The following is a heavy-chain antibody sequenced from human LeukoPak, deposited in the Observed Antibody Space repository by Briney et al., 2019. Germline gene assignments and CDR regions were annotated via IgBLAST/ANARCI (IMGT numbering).Heavy chain of an antibody. Sequence: GGSLRLSCAASGINFRSSGMHWVRQAPGKELEWVTFIQNDGSDKYYAASVKGRFTISRDNSKNTVYLHMASLRADDTALYYCAREGGRAVPGRFDQWGQGTLVTVSS. CDR2: IQNDGSDK. CDR3: AREGGRAVPGRFDQ. D-gene: IGHD6-13*01. V-gene: IGHV3-30*02. J-gene: IGHJ4*02. CDR1: GINFRSSG.